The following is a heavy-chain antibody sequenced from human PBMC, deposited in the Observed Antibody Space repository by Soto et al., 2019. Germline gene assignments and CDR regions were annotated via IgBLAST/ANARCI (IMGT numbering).Heavy chain of an antibody. V-gene: IGHV4-4*02. CDR2: VYHSGTT. J-gene: IGHJ4*02. CDR3: AVPGRGDFDY. CDR1: GASIGTNNW. D-gene: IGHD5-12*01. Sequence: SETLSLTCAVSGASIGTNNWWSWVRQPPGKGLEWIGEVYHSGTTNCNPSLKSRVTISIDKSKDQFSLTLTSMTAADTALYYCAVPGRGDFDYWSQGTLVTVSS.